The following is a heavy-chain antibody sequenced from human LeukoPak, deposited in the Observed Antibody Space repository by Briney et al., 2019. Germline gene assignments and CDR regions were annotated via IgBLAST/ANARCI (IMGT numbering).Heavy chain of an antibody. CDR3: ARVLAAAGTAYYYYYCGMDV. V-gene: IGHV4-31*03. J-gene: IGHJ6*02. CDR2: IYYSGST. CDR1: GGSISSGGYY. D-gene: IGHD6-13*01. Sequence: PSQTLSLTCTVSGGSISSGGYYWSWIRQHPGKGLEWIGYIYYSGSTYYNPSLKSRVTISVDTSKNQFSLKLSSVTAADTAVYYCARVLAAAGTAYYYYYCGMDVWGQGTTVTVSS.